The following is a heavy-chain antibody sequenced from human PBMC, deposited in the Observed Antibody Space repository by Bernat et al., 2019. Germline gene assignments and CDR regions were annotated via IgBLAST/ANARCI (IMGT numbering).Heavy chain of an antibody. CDR2: IVVGSGNT. J-gene: IGHJ6*04. V-gene: IGHV1-58*01. D-gene: IGHD3-10*01. Sequence: QMQLVQSGPEVKKPGTSVKVSCKASGFTFTSSAVQWVRQARGQRLEWIGWIVVGSGNTNYAQKFQERVTITRDMYTSTAYMELSSLRSEDTAVYYCAADPSPRYYYGSRADVWGKGTTVTVSS. CDR3: AADPSPRYYYGSRADV. CDR1: GFTFTSSA.